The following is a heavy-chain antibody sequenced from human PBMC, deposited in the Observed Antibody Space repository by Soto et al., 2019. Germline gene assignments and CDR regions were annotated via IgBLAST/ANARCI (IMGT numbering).Heavy chain of an antibody. CDR3: ARHFRFWSGELTYPTWFDP. J-gene: IGHJ5*02. V-gene: IGHV4-39*01. CDR2: IYHTGST. CDR1: GGSVIRRNYY. D-gene: IGHD3-10*01. Sequence: SETLSLTCTVSGGSVIRRNYYWVLIRQPPGRGLEWIASIYHTGSTYFNPSLSSRVTLSVDTSKDQFSLKLSSVTAADAAVYYCARHFRFWSGELTYPTWFDPWGQGTLVTVSS.